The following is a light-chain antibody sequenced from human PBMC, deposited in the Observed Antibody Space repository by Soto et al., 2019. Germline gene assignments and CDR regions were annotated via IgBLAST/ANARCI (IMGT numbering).Light chain of an antibody. V-gene: IGKV2-28*01. CDR3: MQALQTPIS. CDR2: LGS. Sequence: EIVMTQSPLSLPVTPGEPASISCRSSQSLLHSNGYNYLDWYLQKPGQSPQLLIYLGSNRASGVPDRFSGSGSGTDFTLKISRVEAEDVGVYYCMQALQTPISFGQGRRLEVK. CDR1: QSLLHSNGYNY. J-gene: IGKJ5*01.